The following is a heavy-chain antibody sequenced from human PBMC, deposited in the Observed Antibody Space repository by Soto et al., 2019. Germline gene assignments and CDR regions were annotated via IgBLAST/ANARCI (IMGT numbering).Heavy chain of an antibody. CDR1: GFTFRSYS. J-gene: IGHJ3*02. D-gene: IGHD4-4*01. Sequence: SGGSLRLSCAASGFTFRSYSMNWVRQAPGKGLEWISYISSSSSTISYGDSVKGRFAISRDNARNSLSLQMNSLRDEDTAVYYCARLMTVTGGEAFDIWGQGTMVTVSS. CDR2: ISSSSSTI. V-gene: IGHV3-48*02. CDR3: ARLMTVTGGEAFDI.